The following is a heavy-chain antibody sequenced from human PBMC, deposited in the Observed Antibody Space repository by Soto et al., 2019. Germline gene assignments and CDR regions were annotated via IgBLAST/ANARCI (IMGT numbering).Heavy chain of an antibody. Sequence: QVQLQQWGAGLLKPSETLSLTCAVYGGSFSGYYWSWIRQPPGKGLEWIGEINHSGSTNYNPSLKSRVTISVDTSKNQFALKLSSVTAADTAVYYCARGRKWLVLSDYWGQGTLVTVSS. V-gene: IGHV4-34*01. D-gene: IGHD6-19*01. J-gene: IGHJ4*02. CDR3: ARGRKWLVLSDY. CDR2: INHSGST. CDR1: GGSFSGYY.